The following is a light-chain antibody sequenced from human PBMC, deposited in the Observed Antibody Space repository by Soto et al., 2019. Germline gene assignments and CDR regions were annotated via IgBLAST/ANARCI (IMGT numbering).Light chain of an antibody. CDR2: EVS. J-gene: IGLJ2*01. Sequence: QSALTQPPSASGSPGQSVTISCTGTSSDVGGYNYVSWYQQHPGKAPKLMIYEVSKRPSGGPDRFSGSKSGNTASLTVSGLQAEDEADYYCSSYAGRDNMVFGGGIKLTVL. CDR1: SSDVGGYNY. CDR3: SSYAGRDNMV. V-gene: IGLV2-8*01.